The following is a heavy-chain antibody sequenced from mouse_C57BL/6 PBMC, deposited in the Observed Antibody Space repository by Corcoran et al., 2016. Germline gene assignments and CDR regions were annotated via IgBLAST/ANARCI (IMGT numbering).Heavy chain of an antibody. CDR3: ARGDYYGSSYGWFAY. J-gene: IGHJ3*01. D-gene: IGHD1-1*01. CDR1: GYTFTNYG. V-gene: IGHV9-3*01. CDR2: INTYSGVP. Sequence: QIQLVQSGPELKKPGETVKISCKASGYTFTNYGMSWVKQAPGKGLKWMGWINTYSGVPTYADDFKGRFAFSLETSASTAYLQINNLKNEDTATYFCARGDYYGSSYGWFAYWGQGTLVTVSA.